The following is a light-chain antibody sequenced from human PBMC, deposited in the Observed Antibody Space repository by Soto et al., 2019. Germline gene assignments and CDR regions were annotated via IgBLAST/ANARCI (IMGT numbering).Light chain of an antibody. V-gene: IGKV1-27*01. Sequence: DIQMTQSPSSLSASVGDRVTITCRASQDISVYLAWYQQKPGKVPKLLIYSAYTLQSGVPSRFSGSGSGTDFTLTISSLQPEDVATYYCQKFNTAPLTFGQVKRLEIK. CDR2: SAY. J-gene: IGKJ5*01. CDR1: QDISVY. CDR3: QKFNTAPLT.